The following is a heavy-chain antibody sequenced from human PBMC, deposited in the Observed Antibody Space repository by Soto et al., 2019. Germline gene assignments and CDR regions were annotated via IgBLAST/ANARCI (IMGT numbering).Heavy chain of an antibody. D-gene: IGHD2-15*01. J-gene: IGHJ6*02. Sequence: QVQLVRSGAVVKKPGASVTVSCKASGYTFTDYTMHWVRQAPGQRLEWMGWINAGNANTKYSQKFQGRVTITRDTSARTVYMEMRSLKSEDTALYFCARWWYYNGMDVWGQGTTVTVSS. CDR1: GYTFTDYT. V-gene: IGHV1-3*01. CDR3: ARWWYYNGMDV. CDR2: INAGNANT.